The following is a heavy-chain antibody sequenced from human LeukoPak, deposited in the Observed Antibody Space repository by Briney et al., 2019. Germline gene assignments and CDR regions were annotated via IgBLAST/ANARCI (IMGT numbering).Heavy chain of an antibody. V-gene: IGHV1-2*02. D-gene: IGHD3-10*01. CDR1: GYTFTGYY. J-gene: IGHJ4*02. CDR2: INPNSGGT. CDR3: AREVASGSWDY. Sequence: GASVKVSCKASGYTFTGYYMHWVRQAPGQGLEWMGWINPNSGGTNYAQRFQGRVTLTRDTSISTAYMDLSRLRSDDTAVYYCAREVASGSWDYWGQGTLVTVSS.